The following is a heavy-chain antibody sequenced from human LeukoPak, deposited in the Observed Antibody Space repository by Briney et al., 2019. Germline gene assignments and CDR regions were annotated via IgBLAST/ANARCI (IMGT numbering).Heavy chain of an antibody. CDR1: GFSFSNYG. V-gene: IGHV3-48*01. CDR2: ISSGSSTI. CDR3: AKDRYSYAFEYFDS. D-gene: IGHD5-18*01. Sequence: PGGSLRLSCAAFGFSFSNYGMNWVRQAPGKGLEWVSYISSGSSTIYYADSVKGRFTISRDNSKNTLYLQMNSLRAEDTAVYYCAKDRYSYAFEYFDSWGQGTLVTVSS. J-gene: IGHJ4*02.